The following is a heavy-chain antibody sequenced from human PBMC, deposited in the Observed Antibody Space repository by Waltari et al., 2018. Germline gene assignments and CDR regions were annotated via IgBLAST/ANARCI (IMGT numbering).Heavy chain of an antibody. Sequence: QVQLVQSGAEVKKPGASVRVSCKASGYTFPDYFIHWGRQAPAQGLEWVGWINPNRGGTNYAQKFQGRVIMTRDTSITTTFMDLNRLTSDDSAMYFCARGLGQISMIRGITFDYWSQGTLVTVSS. V-gene: IGHV1-2*02. J-gene: IGHJ4*02. CDR3: ARGLGQISMIRGITFDY. CDR1: GYTFPDYF. D-gene: IGHD3-10*01. CDR2: INPNRGGT.